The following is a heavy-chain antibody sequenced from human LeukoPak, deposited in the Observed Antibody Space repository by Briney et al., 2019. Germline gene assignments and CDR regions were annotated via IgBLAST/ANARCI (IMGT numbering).Heavy chain of an antibody. J-gene: IGHJ6*03. CDR1: GFTFSSYS. CDR2: ISSSSSYI. CDR3: ARDRPTIFGVVSYYYYYMDV. D-gene: IGHD3-3*01. Sequence: GGSLRLSCAASGFTFSSYSMNWVRQAPGKGLEWVSSISSSSSYIYYADSVKGRFTISRDNAKNSLYLQMNSLRAEDTAVYYCARDRPTIFGVVSYYYYYMDVWGKGTTVTVSS. V-gene: IGHV3-21*01.